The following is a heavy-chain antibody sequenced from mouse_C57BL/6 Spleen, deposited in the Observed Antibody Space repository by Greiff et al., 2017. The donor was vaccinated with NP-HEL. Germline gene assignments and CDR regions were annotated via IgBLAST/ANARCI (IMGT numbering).Heavy chain of an antibody. J-gene: IGHJ3*01. CDR2: ISDGGSYT. D-gene: IGHD1-1*01. CDR3: ARDRGYYGSSFPFAY. Sequence: DVKLVESGGGLVKLGGSLKLSCAASGFTFSSYAMSWVRQTPEKRLEWVATISDGGSYTYYPDNVKGRFTISRDNAKNNLYLQMSHLKSEDTAMYYCARDRGYYGSSFPFAYWGQGTLVTVSA. CDR1: GFTFSSYA. V-gene: IGHV5-4*01.